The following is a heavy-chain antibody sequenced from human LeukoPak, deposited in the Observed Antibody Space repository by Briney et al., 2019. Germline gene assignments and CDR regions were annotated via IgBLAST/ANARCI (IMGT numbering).Heavy chain of an antibody. J-gene: IGHJ2*01. D-gene: IGHD6-19*01. V-gene: IGHV1-18*01. CDR3: ARGAYSSGWYWYFTL. CDR1: GYMFSSYH. CDR2: ISTYSGDT. Sequence: GASVTVSCKASGYMFSSYHISWVRQAPGHGLEWMGWISTYSGDTDYAPKFQGRLTMTTDTSTTTAYMELRSLTSDDTAVYYCARGAYSSGWYWYFTLWGRGTLVTVSS.